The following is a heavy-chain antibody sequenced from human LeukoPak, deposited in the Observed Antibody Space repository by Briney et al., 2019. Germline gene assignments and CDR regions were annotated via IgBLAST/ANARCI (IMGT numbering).Heavy chain of an antibody. Sequence: SETLSLTCTVSGGSVSSGSYYWSWIRQPPGTGLEWIGYIYYSGSTNYNPSLKSRVTISVDTSKNQFSLKLSSVTAADTAVYYCARARSNFDYWGQGTLVTVSS. CDR2: IYYSGST. CDR3: ARARSNFDY. D-gene: IGHD1-14*01. V-gene: IGHV4-61*01. CDR1: GGSVSSGSYY. J-gene: IGHJ4*02.